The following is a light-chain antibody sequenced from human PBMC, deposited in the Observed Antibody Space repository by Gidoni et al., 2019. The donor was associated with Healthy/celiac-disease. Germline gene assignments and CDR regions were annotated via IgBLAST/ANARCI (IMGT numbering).Light chain of an antibody. CDR2: GAS. CDR3: QQYNNWPRT. V-gene: IGKV3-15*01. CDR1: QSVSSN. Sequence: EIVMTQSPATLSVSPGERATLSCRASQSVSSNLAWHQQKPGQAPRLLIYGASTRATGIPARFSGSGSGTEFTLTISSLQSEDFAVYYCQQYNNWPRTFXPXTKVEIK. J-gene: IGKJ3*01.